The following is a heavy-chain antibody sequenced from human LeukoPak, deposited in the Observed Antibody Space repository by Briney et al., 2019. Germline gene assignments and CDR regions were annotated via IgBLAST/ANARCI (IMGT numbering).Heavy chain of an antibody. CDR2: ISSTSIHI. Sequence: PGGSLRLSXXXXXFTYSXYSMNWFRQAPGKGLDWVSSISSTSIHIYYADSVNGRFTISRDNAENSLYLQMNSLRAEDTAVYYCVLGGAGGIRDVSYDIWGQGTMVTVSS. V-gene: IGHV3-21*01. D-gene: IGHD6-13*01. J-gene: IGHJ3*02. CDR3: VLGGAGGIRDVSYDI. CDR1: XFTYSXYS.